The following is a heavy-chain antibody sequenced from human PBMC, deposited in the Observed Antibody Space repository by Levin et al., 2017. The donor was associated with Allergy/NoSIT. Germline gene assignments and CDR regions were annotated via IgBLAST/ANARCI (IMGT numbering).Heavy chain of an antibody. Sequence: KHGESLKISCKASGGTFSSYAISWVRQAPGQGLEWMGRIIPILGIANYAQKFQGRVTITADKSTSTAYMELSSLRSEDTAVYYCARGVEDTAMVGGFDYWGQGTLVTVSS. V-gene: IGHV1-69*04. CDR1: GGTFSSYA. CDR3: ARGVEDTAMVGGFDY. J-gene: IGHJ4*02. D-gene: IGHD5-18*01. CDR2: IIPILGIA.